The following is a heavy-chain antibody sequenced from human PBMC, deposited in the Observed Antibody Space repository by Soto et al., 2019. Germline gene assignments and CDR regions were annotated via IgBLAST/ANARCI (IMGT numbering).Heavy chain of an antibody. CDR2: INLSGGST. Sequence: ASVKVSCKASGYTFTKYYMHWLRQAPGQGPEWMGVINLSGGSTTYAQKFQGTVTMTRDTSTSTVYMELSSLRSQDTAVYYCARDDFRGITGTGDYYYGMDVWGQGTTVTVSS. D-gene: IGHD1-20*01. V-gene: IGHV1-46*01. CDR1: GYTFTKYY. CDR3: ARDDFRGITGTGDYYYGMDV. J-gene: IGHJ6*02.